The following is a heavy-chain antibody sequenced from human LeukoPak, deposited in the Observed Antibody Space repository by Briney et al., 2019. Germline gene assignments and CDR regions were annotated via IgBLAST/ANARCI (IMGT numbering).Heavy chain of an antibody. CDR3: ARVLQLERPAFDP. CDR2: IYSGGST. J-gene: IGHJ5*02. Sequence: GGSLRLSCAASGFTVSSNYMSWVRQAPGKGLEWVSVIYSGGSTYYADSVKGRFTISRDNSKNTLYLQMNSLRAEDTAVYYCARVLQLERPAFDPWGQGTLVTVSS. V-gene: IGHV3-66*01. CDR1: GFTVSSNY. D-gene: IGHD1-1*01.